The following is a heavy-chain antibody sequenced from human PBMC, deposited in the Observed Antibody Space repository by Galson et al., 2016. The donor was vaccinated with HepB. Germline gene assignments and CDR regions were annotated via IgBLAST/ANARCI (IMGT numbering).Heavy chain of an antibody. CDR2: IYSSDTS. J-gene: IGHJ4*02. CDR3: AKEQYTSRWYAEYYFDY. CDR1: GFTVSRNY. D-gene: IGHD6-13*01. Sequence: SLRLSCAASGFTVSRNYMSWVRQAPGKGLECVSVIYSSDTSYYADSVKGRFTISRHNSRNTLYLQMNSLRAEDTAVYYCAKEQYTSRWYAEYYFDYWGQGTLVTVSS. V-gene: IGHV3-53*04.